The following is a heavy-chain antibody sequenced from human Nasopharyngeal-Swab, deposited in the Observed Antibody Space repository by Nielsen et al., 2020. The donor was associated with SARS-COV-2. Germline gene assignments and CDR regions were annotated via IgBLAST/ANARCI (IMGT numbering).Heavy chain of an antibody. CDR2: IYYSGST. CDR1: GGSVSSGSYY. CDR3: ARSYYGSGSYPYYFDY. J-gene: IGHJ4*02. Sequence: SETLSLTCTVSGGSVSSGSYYWSWIRQPPGKGLEWIGYIYYSGSTNYNPSPKSRVTISVDTSKNQFSLKLSSVTAADTAVYYCARSYYGSGSYPYYFDYWGQGTLVTVSS. D-gene: IGHD3-10*01. V-gene: IGHV4-61*01.